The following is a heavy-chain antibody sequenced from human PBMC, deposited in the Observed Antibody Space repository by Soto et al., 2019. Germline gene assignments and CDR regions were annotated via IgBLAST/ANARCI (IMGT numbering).Heavy chain of an antibody. CDR3: ARVGRRRAGFLLPIYYFDR. Sequence: PSETLSLTCTVSADSVTSSDHYWSWIRQPPGKRLEWIGYIYYSGSTKYNPSLKGRVAISLDTSKNQFSLNLNSVPAADTAIYYCARVGRRRAGFLLPIYYFDRWGQGTLVTVSS. D-gene: IGHD3-22*01. CDR2: IYYSGST. V-gene: IGHV4-61*08. J-gene: IGHJ5*02. CDR1: ADSVTSSDHY.